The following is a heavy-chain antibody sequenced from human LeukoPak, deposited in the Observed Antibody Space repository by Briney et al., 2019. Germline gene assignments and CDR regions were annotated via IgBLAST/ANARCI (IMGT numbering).Heavy chain of an antibody. CDR3: ARDQGHCSSTSCYGVY. D-gene: IGHD2-2*01. CDR1: GYTFAAYG. Sequence: ASVKVSCKASGYTFAAYGITWGRQAPGQGLEWVGWITAYSGDTKSAQNFRGRVTMTTDTSTSTAYLELRSLSSDDTAVYYCARDQGHCSSTSCYGVYWGQGTLVTVSS. J-gene: IGHJ4*02. CDR2: ITAYSGDT. V-gene: IGHV1-18*01.